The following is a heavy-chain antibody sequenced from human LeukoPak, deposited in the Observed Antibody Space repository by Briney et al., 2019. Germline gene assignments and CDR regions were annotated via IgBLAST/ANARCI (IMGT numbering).Heavy chain of an antibody. CDR3: AREYSYVSSYYFDY. Sequence: SETLSLTCTVSGGSISSGDYYWSWIRQPPGKGLEWIGYIYYSGSTYYNPSLKSRVTISVDTSKNQFSLKLSSVTAADTAVYYCAREYSYVSSYYFDYWGQGTLVTVSS. CDR2: IYYSGST. J-gene: IGHJ4*02. D-gene: IGHD5-18*01. V-gene: IGHV4-30-4*01. CDR1: GGSISSGDYY.